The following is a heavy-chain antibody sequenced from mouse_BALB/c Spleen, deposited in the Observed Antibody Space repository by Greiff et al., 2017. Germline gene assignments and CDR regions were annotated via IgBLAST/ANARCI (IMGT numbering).Heavy chain of an antibody. Sequence: EVKLMESGGGLVKPGGSLKLSCAASGFTFSDYYMYWVRQTPEKRLEWVATISDGGSYTYYPDSVKGRFTISRDNAKNNLYLQMSSLKSEDTAMYYCARGYYYGNYYAMDYWGQGTSVTVSS. CDR1: GFTFSDYY. V-gene: IGHV5-4*02. CDR3: ARGYYYGNYYAMDY. CDR2: ISDGGSYT. J-gene: IGHJ4*01. D-gene: IGHD2-1*01.